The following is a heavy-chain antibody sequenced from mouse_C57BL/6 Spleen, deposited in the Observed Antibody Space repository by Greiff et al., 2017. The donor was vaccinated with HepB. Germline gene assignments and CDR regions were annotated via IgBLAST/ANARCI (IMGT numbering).Heavy chain of an antibody. V-gene: IGHV5-4*01. CDR1: GFTFSSYA. D-gene: IGHD1-1*01. CDR3: ARDRDYGSSDWYFDV. J-gene: IGHJ1*03. CDR2: ISDGGSCT. Sequence: EVQVVESGGGLVKPGGSLKLSCAASGFTFSSYAMSWVRQTPDKRLEWVATISDGGSCTYYPDNVKGRFTISRDNAKNNRYLQMSHLKSGYTAMYDCARDRDYGSSDWYFDVLGTGTTVTVAS.